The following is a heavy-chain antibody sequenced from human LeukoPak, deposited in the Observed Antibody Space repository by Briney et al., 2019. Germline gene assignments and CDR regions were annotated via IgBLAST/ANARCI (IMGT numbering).Heavy chain of an antibody. CDR1: GYTFTGYY. J-gene: IGHJ4*02. CDR2: INPNSGGT. D-gene: IGHD6-13*01. Sequence: ASVKVSCKASGYTFTGYYMRWVRQAPGQGLEWMGWINPNSGGTNYAQKFQGWVTMTRDTSISTAYMELSSLRSEDTAVYYCARDRGSSCDYWGQGTLVTVSS. CDR3: ARDRGSSCDY. V-gene: IGHV1-2*04.